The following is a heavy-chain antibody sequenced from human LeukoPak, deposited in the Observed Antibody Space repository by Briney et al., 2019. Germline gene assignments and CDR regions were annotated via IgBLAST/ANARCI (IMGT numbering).Heavy chain of an antibody. CDR2: IYYSGST. D-gene: IGHD4-17*01. Sequence: SETLSLTCTVSGGSISSNYWSWIRQPPGKGLEWIGYIYYSGSTNYNPSLKSRVTISVDTSKNQFSLKLSSVTAADTAVYYCATKPYGDYYYGMDVWGQGTTVTVSS. CDR1: GGSISSNY. V-gene: IGHV4-59*08. J-gene: IGHJ6*02. CDR3: ATKPYGDYYYGMDV.